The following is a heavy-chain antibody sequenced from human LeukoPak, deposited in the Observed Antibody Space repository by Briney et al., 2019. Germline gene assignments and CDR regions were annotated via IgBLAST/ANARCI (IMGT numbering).Heavy chain of an antibody. CDR1: GFTFNSYA. D-gene: IGHD3-3*01. J-gene: IGHJ4*02. V-gene: IGHV3-23*01. CDR3: AKFPLPFLEWAAYYADY. Sequence: GGSLRLSCAASGFTFNSYAMSWVRQAPAKGLEWVSIISGSGGSTYYADSVKGRFTISRDNSKNTLYLQMNSLRAEDTAVYYCAKFPLPFLEWAAYYADYWGQGTLVTVSS. CDR2: ISGSGGST.